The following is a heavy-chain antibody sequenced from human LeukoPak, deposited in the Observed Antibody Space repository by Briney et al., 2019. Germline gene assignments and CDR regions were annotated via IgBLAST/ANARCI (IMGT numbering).Heavy chain of an antibody. D-gene: IGHD3-3*01. CDR3: ARVADYDFWSGYYGGWYFDL. V-gene: IGHV4-4*07. J-gene: IGHJ2*01. CDR2: IYTSGST. CDR1: GGSISSYY. Sequence: ASETLSLTCTVSGGSISSYYWSWIRQPAGKGLEWIGRIYTSGSTNYNPSLKSRVTMSVDTSKNQFSLKLSSVTAADTAVYYCARVADYDFWSGYYGGWYFDLWGRGTLVTVSS.